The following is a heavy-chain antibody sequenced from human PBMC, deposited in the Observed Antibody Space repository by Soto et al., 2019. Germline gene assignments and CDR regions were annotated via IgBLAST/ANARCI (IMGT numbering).Heavy chain of an antibody. Sequence: SETLSLTCTVSGGSISSGGYYWSWIRQHPGKGLEWIGYIYYSGSTYYNPSLKSRVTISVDTSKNQFSLKLSCVTAADTAVYYCARDSVVAAAGTGVRPPPLEYYFDYWGQGTLVTVSS. CDR3: ARDSVVAAAGTGVRPPPLEYYFDY. CDR1: GGSISSGGYY. V-gene: IGHV4-31*03. J-gene: IGHJ4*02. D-gene: IGHD6-13*01. CDR2: IYYSGST.